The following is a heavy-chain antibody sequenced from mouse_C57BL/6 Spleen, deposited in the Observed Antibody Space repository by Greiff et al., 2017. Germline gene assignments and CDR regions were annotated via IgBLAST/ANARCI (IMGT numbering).Heavy chain of an antibody. D-gene: IGHD1-1*01. V-gene: IGHV1-69*01. J-gene: IGHJ2*01. CDR2: IDPSDSYT. CDR3: ARATTVVATTNFDY. Sequence: QVQLQQPGAELVMPGASVKLSCKASGYTFTSYWMHWVKQRPGQGLEWIGEIDPSDSYTTYNQKFKGKSTLTVDKSSSTAYMQLSSLTSEDSAVYYCARATTVVATTNFDYWGQGTTLTVSS. CDR1: GYTFTSYW.